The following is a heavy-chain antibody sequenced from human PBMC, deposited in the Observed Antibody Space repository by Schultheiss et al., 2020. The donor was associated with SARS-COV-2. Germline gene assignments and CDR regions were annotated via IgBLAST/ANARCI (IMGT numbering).Heavy chain of an antibody. CDR2: ISYDGSNK. J-gene: IGHJ4*02. Sequence: GGSLRLSCAASGFTFSSYAMHWVRQAPGKGLEWVAVISYDGSNKYYADSVKGRFTISRDNSKNTLYLQMNSLRAEDTAVYYCASDQKPYCSSTSCYSFVDYWGQGTLVTVSS. CDR3: ASDQKPYCSSTSCYSFVDY. V-gene: IGHV3-30-3*01. CDR1: GFTFSSYA. D-gene: IGHD2-2*01.